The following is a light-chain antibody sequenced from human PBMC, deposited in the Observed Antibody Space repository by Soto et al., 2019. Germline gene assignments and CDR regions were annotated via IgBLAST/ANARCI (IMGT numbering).Light chain of an antibody. Sequence: QSALTQPASVSGSPGQSITISCIGTSSDVGTYNYVSWYQQHPGKAPKLMIYDVSNRPSGVSNRFSGSKSGNTASLTISGLQAEDEADYYCSSHTGSTVVFGGGTKLTVL. CDR3: SSHTGSTVV. CDR2: DVS. CDR1: SSDVGTYNY. J-gene: IGLJ2*01. V-gene: IGLV2-14*01.